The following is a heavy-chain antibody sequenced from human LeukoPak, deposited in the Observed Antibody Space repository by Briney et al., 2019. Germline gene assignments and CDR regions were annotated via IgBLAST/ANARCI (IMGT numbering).Heavy chain of an antibody. D-gene: IGHD2/OR15-2a*01. CDR3: ARDRPLLAFDM. V-gene: IGHV3-74*01. Sequence: GGSLRLSCAASGFTFSRYWMHWVRQAPGKGLVWVSRINSDGSSTSYADSVKGRFTISRDNAKNTLYLQTNSLRAQDPAVYYCARDRPLLAFDMWGQGTMVTVSS. CDR1: GFTFSRYW. J-gene: IGHJ3*02. CDR2: INSDGSST.